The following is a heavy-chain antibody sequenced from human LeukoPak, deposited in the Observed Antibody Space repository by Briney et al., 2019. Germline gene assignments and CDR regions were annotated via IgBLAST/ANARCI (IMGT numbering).Heavy chain of an antibody. CDR3: ARGLTTVTTFNWFDP. V-gene: IGHV4-34*01. J-gene: IGHJ5*02. CDR1: SGSFSGYY. CDR2: VNHSGST. D-gene: IGHD4-17*01. Sequence: SETLSLTCAVYSGSFSGYYWSWIRQPPGKGLEWIGEVNHSGSTNYNPSLKSRVTISVDTSKNQFSLKLSSVTAADTAVYYRARGLTTVTTFNWFDPWGQGTLVTVSS.